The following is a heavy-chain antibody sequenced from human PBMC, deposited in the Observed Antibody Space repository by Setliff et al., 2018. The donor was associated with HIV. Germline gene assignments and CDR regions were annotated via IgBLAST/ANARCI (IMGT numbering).Heavy chain of an antibody. CDR3: ARATYYYDSSGYYYKSYYFDY. J-gene: IGHJ4*02. D-gene: IGHD3-22*01. V-gene: IGHV4-61*09. CDR1: GGSISSGSYY. CDR2: IYTSGNT. Sequence: SETLSLTCTVSGGSISSGSYYWTWIRKPAGKGLEWIGHIYTSGNTNYNPSLKSRVSISVATSKNQFFLTLTSVTAADTAMYYCARATYYYDSSGYYYKSYYFDYWGQGTLVTVSS.